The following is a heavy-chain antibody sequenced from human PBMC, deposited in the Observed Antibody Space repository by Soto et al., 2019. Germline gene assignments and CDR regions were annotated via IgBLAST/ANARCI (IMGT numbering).Heavy chain of an antibody. CDR2: ISPKSTFR. V-gene: IGHV3-11*06. D-gene: IGHD2-21*01. J-gene: IGHJ4*02. Sequence: GWSPRLSCATSGFPFNDYYMTWIRQAPGKGLEWLSHISPKSTFRNYADSVKGRFTISRDNTESSLFLQMNSLGVDDTAVYSCVRGGGGGLFEHWGQGVLVTVSS. CDR3: VRGGGGGLFEH. CDR1: GFPFNDYY.